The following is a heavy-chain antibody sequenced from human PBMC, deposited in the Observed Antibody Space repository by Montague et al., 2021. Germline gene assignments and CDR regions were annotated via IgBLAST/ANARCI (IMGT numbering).Heavy chain of an antibody. D-gene: IGHD6-13*01. J-gene: IGHJ4*03. CDR2: IDYSWST. CDR1: GGSISSSSYS. Sequence: SETLSLTCTVSGGSISSSSYSWGWFRQPPGKGLEWIGSIDYSWSTYYNPSLKSRVTISVDTSKNQFSLKLSSVTAADTAVYYCARAFIAAAGTTSFDYWGPGTLVTVS. CDR3: ARAFIAAAGTTSFDY. V-gene: IGHV4-39*01.